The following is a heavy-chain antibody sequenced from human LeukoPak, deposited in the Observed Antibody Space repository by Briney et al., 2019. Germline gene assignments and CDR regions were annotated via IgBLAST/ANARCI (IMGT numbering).Heavy chain of an antibody. D-gene: IGHD6-6*01. Sequence: GGSLRLSCAASGFTVSSNYMSWARQAPGKGLEWVSVIYSGGSTHYADSVKGRFTISRDNSKNTLYLQMNSLRAEDTAVYYCARDLGIAARPYYYYGMDVWGQGTTVTVSS. CDR3: ARDLGIAARPYYYYGMDV. V-gene: IGHV3-66*01. CDR2: IYSGGST. CDR1: GFTVSSNY. J-gene: IGHJ6*02.